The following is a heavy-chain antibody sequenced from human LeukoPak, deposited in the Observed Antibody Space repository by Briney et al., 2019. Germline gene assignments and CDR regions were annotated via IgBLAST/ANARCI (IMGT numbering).Heavy chain of an antibody. V-gene: IGHV1-58*01. Sequence: SVKVSCKASGFTFTSSAVQWVRQARGQRLEWIGWIVVGSGNTNHAQKFQERVTITRDMSTSTAYMELSSLRSEDTAVYYCAKDLEVGSSLLQAAFDIWGQGTMVTVSS. J-gene: IGHJ3*02. CDR2: IVVGSGNT. D-gene: IGHD6-6*01. CDR1: GFTFTSSA. CDR3: AKDLEVGSSLLQAAFDI.